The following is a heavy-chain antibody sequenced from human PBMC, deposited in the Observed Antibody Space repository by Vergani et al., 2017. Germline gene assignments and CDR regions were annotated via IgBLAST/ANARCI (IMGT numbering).Heavy chain of an antibody. CDR3: AGAGGIGARQGFDY. CDR1: GFTFSSYS. D-gene: IGHD6-25*01. CDR2: ISSSSSYI. V-gene: IGHV3-21*01. J-gene: IGHJ4*02. Sequence: EVQLVESGGGLVKPGGSLRLSCAASGFTFSSYSMNWVRQARGKGLEWVSSISSSSSYIYYADSVKGRFTISRDNAKNSLYLQMNSLRAEDTAVYYCAGAGGIGARQGFDYWGQGSLVTVSS.